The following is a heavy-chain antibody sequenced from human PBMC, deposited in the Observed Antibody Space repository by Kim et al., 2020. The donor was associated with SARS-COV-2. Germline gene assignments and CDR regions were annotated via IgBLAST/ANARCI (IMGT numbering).Heavy chain of an antibody. Sequence: GGSLRLSCAASGFTFSSYAMHWVRQAPGKGLEWVAVISYDGSNKYYADSVKGRFTISRDNSKNTLYLQMNSLRAEDTAVYYYARDRGGRYSSSSGPFDYWGQGTLVTVSS. V-gene: IGHV3-30-3*01. CDR3: ARDRGGRYSSSSGPFDY. CDR2: ISYDGSNK. J-gene: IGHJ4*02. CDR1: GFTFSSYA. D-gene: IGHD6-6*01.